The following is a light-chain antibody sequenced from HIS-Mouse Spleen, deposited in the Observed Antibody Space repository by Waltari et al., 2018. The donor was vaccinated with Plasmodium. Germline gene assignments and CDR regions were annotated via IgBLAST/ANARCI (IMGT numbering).Light chain of an antibody. V-gene: IGLV3-10*01. Sequence: SYALTQPPSVSVSPGQTARITCSGYALPKKSAYWYQQKSGQAPVLVIYEDSKRPSGIPERFSGSSSGTMATLTISGAQVEDEADYYCYSTDSSGNHRVFGGGTKLTVL. CDR2: EDS. CDR1: ALPKKS. J-gene: IGLJ3*02. CDR3: YSTDSSGNHRV.